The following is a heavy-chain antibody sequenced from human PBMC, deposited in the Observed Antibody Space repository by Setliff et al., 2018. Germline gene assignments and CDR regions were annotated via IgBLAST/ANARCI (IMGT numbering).Heavy chain of an antibody. J-gene: IGHJ6*03. CDR3: ARMGTDYIMTRVNSYQYYFYMDV. CDR2: INDSGST. D-gene: IGHD5-18*01. CDR1: GGSIRGSSYF. Sequence: SETLSLTCSVSGGSIRGSSYFWGWIRQPPGEGLEWIGNINDSGSTYYNPSLKSQVTISVDRSKNQVFLRTTSVTAADTSFYYCARMGTDYIMTRVNSYQYYFYMDVWGKGTTVTVSS. V-gene: IGHV4-39*01.